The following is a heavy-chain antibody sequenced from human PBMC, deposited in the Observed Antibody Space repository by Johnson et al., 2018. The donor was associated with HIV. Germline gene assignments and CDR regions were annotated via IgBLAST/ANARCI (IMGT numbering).Heavy chain of an antibody. D-gene: IGHD3-16*02. V-gene: IGHV3-7*03. CDR1: GFTFRNYL. Sequence: VHLVESGGGLVKPGGSLRLSCAASGFTFRNYLMSWVRQAPGKGLEWVANIKEDGSEKFYVDSVKGRFIISRDNAKNSLYLQMNSLRAEDTAVYYCARGPIADDAFDIWGQGTMVTVSS. CDR2: IKEDGSEK. CDR3: ARGPIADDAFDI. J-gene: IGHJ3*02.